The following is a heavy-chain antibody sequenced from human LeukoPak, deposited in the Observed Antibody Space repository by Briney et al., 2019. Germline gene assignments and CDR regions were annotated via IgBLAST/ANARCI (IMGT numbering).Heavy chain of an antibody. CDR1: GFTVSSNY. CDR2: IYSGGST. D-gene: IGHD3-3*01. Sequence: GGSLRLSCAASGFTVSSNYMSWVRQAPGKGLEWVSVIYSGGSTYYADSVKGRFTISRDNAKNSLYLQMNSLRAEDTAVYYCARDSDHDFWSGYYNGPDWGQGTLVTVSS. V-gene: IGHV3-66*01. J-gene: IGHJ4*02. CDR3: ARDSDHDFWSGYYNGPD.